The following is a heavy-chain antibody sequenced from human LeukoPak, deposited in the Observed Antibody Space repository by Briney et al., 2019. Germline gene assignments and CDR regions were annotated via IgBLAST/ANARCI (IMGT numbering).Heavy chain of an antibody. CDR3: ASRQGWFDP. Sequence: PGGSLRLSCAASGFIFSNYWMSWVRQAPGKGLEWVANIKQDGSEKNYVDSVKSRFTISTDNAKNSLYLQMNSLRAEDTAVYYCASRQGWFDPWGQGTLVTVSS. J-gene: IGHJ5*02. V-gene: IGHV3-7*01. CDR2: IKQDGSEK. CDR1: GFIFSNYW.